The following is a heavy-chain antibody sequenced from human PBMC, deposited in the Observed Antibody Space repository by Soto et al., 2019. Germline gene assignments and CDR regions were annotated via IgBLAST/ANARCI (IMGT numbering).Heavy chain of an antibody. V-gene: IGHV3-30-3*01. D-gene: IGHD6-6*01. Sequence: GGSLRLSCAASGFTFSSYAMHWVRQAPGKGLEWVAVISYDGSNKYYADSVKGRFTISRDNSKNTLYLQMNSLRAEDTAVYYCARMLTEKSTATVDYWGQGTLVTVSS. CDR1: GFTFSSYA. J-gene: IGHJ4*02. CDR2: ISYDGSNK. CDR3: ARMLTEKSTATVDY.